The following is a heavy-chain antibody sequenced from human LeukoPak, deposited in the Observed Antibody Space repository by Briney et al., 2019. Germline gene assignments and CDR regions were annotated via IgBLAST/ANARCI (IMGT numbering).Heavy chain of an antibody. D-gene: IGHD1-26*01. CDR3: ARDSRIMGAPGAFDD. J-gene: IGHJ4*02. V-gene: IGHV4-4*07. Sequence: KPSQTLSLTCTVSGGSISSYYWSWIRQPAGKGLEWIGRFYSGSTNYNPSLKSRVTVSVDTSKNQFSLKLSSVTAADTAVYYCARDSRIMGAPGAFDDWGQGTLVFVSS. CDR2: FYSGST. CDR1: GGSISSYY.